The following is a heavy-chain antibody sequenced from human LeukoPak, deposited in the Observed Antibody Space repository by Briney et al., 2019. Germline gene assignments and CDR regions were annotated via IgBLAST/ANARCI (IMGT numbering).Heavy chain of an antibody. V-gene: IGHV4-38-2*02. CDR1: GYSISSGHY. CDR3: ARDTAGTYYYYYYMDV. Sequence: SETLSLTCTVSGYSISSGHYWGWIRRPPGKGLEWIGSIYHSGSTYYNPSLKSRVTISVDTSKNQFSLKLSSVTAADTAVYYCARDTAGTYYYYYYMDVWGKGTTVTVSS. CDR2: IYHSGST. D-gene: IGHD1-1*01. J-gene: IGHJ6*03.